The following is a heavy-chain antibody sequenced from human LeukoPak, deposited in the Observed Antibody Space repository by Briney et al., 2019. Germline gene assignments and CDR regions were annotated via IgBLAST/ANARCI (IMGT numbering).Heavy chain of an antibody. D-gene: IGHD3-22*01. CDR2: ISAYNGNT. J-gene: IGHJ4*02. V-gene: IGHV1-18*01. CDR3: AKIQTIYDSSGYYRWYFDY. CDR1: GYTFTSYG. Sequence: ASVKVSCKASGYTFTSYGISWVRQAPGQGLEWMGWISAYNGNTNYAQKLQGRVTMTTDTSTSTAYMELRSLRSDDTAVYYCAKIQTIYDSSGYYRWYFDYWGQGTLVTVSA.